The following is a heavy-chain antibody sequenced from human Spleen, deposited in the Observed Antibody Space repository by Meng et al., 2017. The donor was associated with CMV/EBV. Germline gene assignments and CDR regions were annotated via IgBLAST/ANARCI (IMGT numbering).Heavy chain of an antibody. CDR3: ASGLFGIAY. CDR1: GFTFRSYG. D-gene: IGHD3-3*01. V-gene: IGHV3-30*02. CDR2: IRFDESDK. J-gene: IGHJ4*02. Sequence: GESLKISCAASGFTFRSYGMHWVRQAPGKGLEWVTFIRFDESDKYYVDSVNGRFTISRDNSKNTLYLEMKSLRAEDTAVYYCASGLFGIAYWGQGTLVTVSS.